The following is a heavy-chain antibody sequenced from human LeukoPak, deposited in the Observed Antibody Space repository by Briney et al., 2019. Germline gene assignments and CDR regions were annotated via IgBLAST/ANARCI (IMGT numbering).Heavy chain of an antibody. D-gene: IGHD3-22*01. V-gene: IGHV1-24*01. J-gene: IGHJ4*02. CDR3: ARGGKGQHSSVLGY. CDR2: FDPEDGET. Sequence: ASVTVSCKVSGYTLTELSMHWVRQAPGKGLEWMGGFDPEDGETIYAQKFQGRVTMTEDTSTDTAYMELSSLRSEDTAVYYCARGGKGQHSSVLGYWGQGTLVTVSS. CDR1: GYTLTELS.